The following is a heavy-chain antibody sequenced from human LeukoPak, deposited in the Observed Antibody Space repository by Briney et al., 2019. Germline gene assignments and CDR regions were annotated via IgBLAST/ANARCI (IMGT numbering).Heavy chain of an antibody. V-gene: IGHV3-13*04. CDR1: GFTFSSYD. Sequence: GGSLRLSCAASGFTFSSYDMHWVRQPRGKGLEWVSAIGTAGDTYYPGSVKGRFTISRENAKNSLYLQMNSLRAGDTAVYYCVRATGYSAYDYDFDYWGQGTLVTVSS. D-gene: IGHD5-12*01. CDR3: VRATGYSAYDYDFDY. CDR2: IGTAGDT. J-gene: IGHJ4*02.